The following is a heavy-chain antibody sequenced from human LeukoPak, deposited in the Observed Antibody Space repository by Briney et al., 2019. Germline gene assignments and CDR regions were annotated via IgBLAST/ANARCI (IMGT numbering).Heavy chain of an antibody. Sequence: GGSLRLSCAASGFTFSSYAMSWVRQAPGKGLEWVSAISGSGGSTYYADSVKGRFTISRDNSKNTLYLQMNSLRAEDTAVYYCAKGVRRIVVADQVHFDYWGQGTLVTVSS. V-gene: IGHV3-23*01. D-gene: IGHD3-22*01. CDR3: AKGVRRIVVADQVHFDY. CDR2: ISGSGGST. CDR1: GFTFSSYA. J-gene: IGHJ4*02.